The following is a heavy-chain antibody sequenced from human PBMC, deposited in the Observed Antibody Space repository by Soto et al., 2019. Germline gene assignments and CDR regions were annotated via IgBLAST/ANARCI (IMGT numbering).Heavy chain of an antibody. CDR1: GFTFSNAW. CDR3: TTVTSKYRSYYYYYMDV. D-gene: IGHD2-2*02. CDR2: IKSKTDGGTT. Sequence: GGSLRLSCAASGFTFSNAWMSWVRQAPGKGLEWVGRIKSKTDGGTTDYAAPVKGRFTISRDDSKNTLYLQMNSLKTEDTAVYYCTTVTSKYRSYYYYYMDVWGKGTTVTVSS. V-gene: IGHV3-15*01. J-gene: IGHJ6*03.